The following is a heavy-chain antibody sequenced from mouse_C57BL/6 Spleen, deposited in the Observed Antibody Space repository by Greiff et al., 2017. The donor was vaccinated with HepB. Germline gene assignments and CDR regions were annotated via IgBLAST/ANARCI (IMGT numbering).Heavy chain of an antibody. CDR1: GYAFSSSW. Sequence: VQLQQSGPELVKPGASVKISCKASGYAFSSSWMNWVKQRPGKGLEWIGRIYPGDGDTNYNGKFKGKATLTADKSSSTAYMQLSSLTSEDSAVYCCARSPDGYLFDYWGQGTTLTVSA. V-gene: IGHV1-82*01. D-gene: IGHD2-3*01. CDR3: ARSPDGYLFDY. J-gene: IGHJ2*01. CDR2: IYPGDGDT.